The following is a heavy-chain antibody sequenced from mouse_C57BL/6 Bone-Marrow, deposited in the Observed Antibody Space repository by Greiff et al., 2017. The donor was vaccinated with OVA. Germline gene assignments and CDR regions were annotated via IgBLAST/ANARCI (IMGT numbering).Heavy chain of an antibody. D-gene: IGHD3-3*01. CDR2: ISGGGGNT. Sequence: DVKLVESGGGLVKPGGSLKLSCAASGFTFSSYTMSWVRQTPEKRLEWVATISGGGGNTYYPDSVKGRFTISRDNAKNTLYLQMSSLRSEDTALYYCARQGDSYAMDYWGQGTSVTVSS. V-gene: IGHV5-9*01. CDR3: ARQGDSYAMDY. J-gene: IGHJ4*01. CDR1: GFTFSSYT.